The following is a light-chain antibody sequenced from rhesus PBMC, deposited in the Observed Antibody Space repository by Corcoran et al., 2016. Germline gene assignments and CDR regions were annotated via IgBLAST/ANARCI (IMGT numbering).Light chain of an antibody. CDR2: SAS. Sequence: DIQMTQSPSSLSASVGDTVTITCRASQSFSSSLAWYQQKPGKAPKHLIYSASNLQSGVPSRFSGSKSGTDFTLTISSLQPEDIASYYCQQYYSYPYSFGQGTKVGIK. J-gene: IGKJ2*01. CDR1: QSFSSS. V-gene: IGKV1-46*01. CDR3: QQYYSYPYS.